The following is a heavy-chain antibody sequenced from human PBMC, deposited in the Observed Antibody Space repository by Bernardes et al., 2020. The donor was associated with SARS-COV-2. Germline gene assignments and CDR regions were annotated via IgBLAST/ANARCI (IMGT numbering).Heavy chain of an antibody. D-gene: IGHD4-4*01. CDR2: FDPEDGET. V-gene: IGHV1-24*01. CDR1: GYTLTELS. Sequence: ASVKVSCKVSGYTLTELSMHWVRQAPGKGLEWMGGFDPEDGETIYAQKFQGRVTMTEDTSTDTAYMELSSLRSEDTAVYYCATLNPYSNYVGYNYYGMDVWGQGTTVTVSS. CDR3: ATLNPYSNYVGYNYYGMDV. J-gene: IGHJ6*02.